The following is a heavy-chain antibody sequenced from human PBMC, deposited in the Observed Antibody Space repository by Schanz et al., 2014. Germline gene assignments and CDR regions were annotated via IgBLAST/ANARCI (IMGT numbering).Heavy chain of an antibody. CDR2: IWYDENNK. V-gene: IGHV3-33*08. D-gene: IGHD3-10*01. Sequence: VRLVESGGGLVQPGGSLRLSCEASGFDFNSYSMNWVRQAPGKGLEWVAVIWYDENNKYYADSVKGRFTMSRDNSKNTLYLQMNSLRAEDTAVYYCARANYRRKINFDYWGRGTLVTVSS. J-gene: IGHJ4*02. CDR1: GFDFNSYS. CDR3: ARANYRRKINFDY.